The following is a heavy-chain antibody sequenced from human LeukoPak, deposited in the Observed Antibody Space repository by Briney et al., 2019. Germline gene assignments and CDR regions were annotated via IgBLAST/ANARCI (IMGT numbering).Heavy chain of an antibody. CDR3: ASEWELLSYFDY. CDR2: ISSSSSYI. Sequence: NPGGSLRLSCAASGFTFSSYSMNWVRQAPGKGLEWVSSISSSSSYIYYADSVKGRFTISRDNAKNSLYLQMNSLRAEDTAVYYCASEWELLSYFDYWGQGTLVTVSS. V-gene: IGHV3-21*01. CDR1: GFTFSSYS. D-gene: IGHD1-26*01. J-gene: IGHJ4*02.